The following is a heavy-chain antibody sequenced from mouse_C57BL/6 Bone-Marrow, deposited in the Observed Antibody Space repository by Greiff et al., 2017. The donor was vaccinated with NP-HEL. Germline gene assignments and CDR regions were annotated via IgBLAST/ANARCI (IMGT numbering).Heavy chain of an antibody. V-gene: IGHV1-69*01. D-gene: IGHD2-4*01. J-gene: IGHJ3*01. CDR3: ARRGYDYGFAY. CDR2: IDPSDSYT. CDR1: GYTFTSYW. Sequence: QVQLKQSGAELVMPGASVKLSCKASGYTFTSYWMHWVKQRPGQGLEWIGEIDPSDSYTNYNQKFKGKSTLTVDKSSSTAYMQLSSLTSEDSAVYYCARRGYDYGFAYWGQGTLVTVSA.